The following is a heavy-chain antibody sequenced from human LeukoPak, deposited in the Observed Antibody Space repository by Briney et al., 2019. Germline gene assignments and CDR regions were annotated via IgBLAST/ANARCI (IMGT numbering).Heavy chain of an antibody. CDR2: ISAYNCNT. V-gene: IGHV1-18*01. J-gene: IGHJ4*02. Sequence: ASVKVSCKASGYTFTSYGISWVRQAPGQGLECMGWISAYNCNTNYAQKLQGRVTMTTDTSTSTAYMELRSLRSDDTAVYYCAGHYDFWSGYYALDYWGQGTLVTVSS. CDR3: AGHYDFWSGYYALDY. CDR1: GYTFTSYG. D-gene: IGHD3-3*01.